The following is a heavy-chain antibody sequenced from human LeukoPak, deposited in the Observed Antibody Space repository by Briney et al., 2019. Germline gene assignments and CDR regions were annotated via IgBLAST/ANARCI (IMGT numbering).Heavy chain of an antibody. J-gene: IGHJ3*02. Sequence: PSETLSLTCTVSGGSISSSNYYWSWIRQPAGKGLEWIGRIYTSGSTNYNPSLKSRVTISVDTSKNQFSLKLSSVTAADTAVYYCARARATRDAFDIWGQGTMVTVSS. D-gene: IGHD1-26*01. CDR3: ARARATRDAFDI. V-gene: IGHV4-61*02. CDR1: GGSISSSNYY. CDR2: IYTSGST.